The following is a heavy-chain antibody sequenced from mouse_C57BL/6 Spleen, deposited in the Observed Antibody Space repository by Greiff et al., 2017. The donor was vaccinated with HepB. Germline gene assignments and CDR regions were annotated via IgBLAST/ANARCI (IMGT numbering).Heavy chain of an antibody. CDR1: GYTFTGYW. V-gene: IGHV1-64*01. J-gene: IGHJ3*01. Sequence: QVHVKQPGAELVKPGASVKLSCKASGYTFTGYWMHWVKQRPGQGLEWIGIIHPNSGSTNYNEKFKSKATLTVDKSSSTAYMQLSSLTSEDSAVYYCARAAVVAAFAYWGQGTLVTVSA. CDR3: ARAAVVAAFAY. CDR2: IHPNSGST. D-gene: IGHD1-1*01.